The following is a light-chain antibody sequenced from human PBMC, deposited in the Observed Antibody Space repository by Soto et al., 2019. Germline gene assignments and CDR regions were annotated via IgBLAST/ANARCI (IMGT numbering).Light chain of an antibody. V-gene: IGKV1-5*03. J-gene: IGKJ1*01. CDR1: QSISSW. CDR2: KAS. Sequence: DIQMTPSPSTLSASVGDRATITCRASQSISSWLAWYQQKPGKAPNLLIYKASSLESGVPSRFSGSGSATEFTLTISSLQPDDFAAYYCQQYNSYPWTFCQGTKVDI. CDR3: QQYNSYPWT.